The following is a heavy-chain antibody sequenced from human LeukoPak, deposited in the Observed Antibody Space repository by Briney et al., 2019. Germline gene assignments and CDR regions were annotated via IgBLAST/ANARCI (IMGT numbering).Heavy chain of an antibody. J-gene: IGHJ4*02. CDR3: ARGDDHFDSSGYYYYFDY. V-gene: IGHV3-33*01. CDR2: IWYDGSYK. CDR1: GFTFSSYG. D-gene: IGHD3-22*01. Sequence: GGSLRLSCAASGFTFSSYGMHWGRQAPGKGLEWVAVIWYDGSYKYYADSVKGRFTVSRDNSKKTVYLQMNSLGAEDTAVYYCARGDDHFDSSGYYYYFDYWGQGTLVTVSS.